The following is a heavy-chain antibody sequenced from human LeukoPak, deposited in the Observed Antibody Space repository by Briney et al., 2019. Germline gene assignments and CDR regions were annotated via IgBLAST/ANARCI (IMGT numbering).Heavy chain of an antibody. CDR1: GGSISSYY. J-gene: IGHJ6*03. D-gene: IGHD2-15*01. CDR3: AKVVAARGGYYYYMDV. Sequence: SETLSLTCTVSGGSISSYYWSWIRQPAGKGLEWIGRIYTSGSTNYNPSLKSRVTISVDTSKNQFSLKLSSVTAADTAVYYCAKVVAARGGYYYYMDVWGKGTTVTISS. V-gene: IGHV4-4*07. CDR2: IYTSGST.